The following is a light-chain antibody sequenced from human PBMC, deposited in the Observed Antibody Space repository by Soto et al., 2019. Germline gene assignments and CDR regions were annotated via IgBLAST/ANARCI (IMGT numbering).Light chain of an antibody. V-gene: IGKV1-5*03. CDR2: KAS. Sequence: DIQMTQSPSTLSASVGDRVTITCRASQSISSWLAWFQQKPGKAPKLLIYKASSLESGVTSRFSGSGSGTEFTLTISSLQPDAFVIYYWQHYYAYTLSFGQGTKLEIK. J-gene: IGKJ2*01. CDR3: QHYYAYTLS. CDR1: QSISSW.